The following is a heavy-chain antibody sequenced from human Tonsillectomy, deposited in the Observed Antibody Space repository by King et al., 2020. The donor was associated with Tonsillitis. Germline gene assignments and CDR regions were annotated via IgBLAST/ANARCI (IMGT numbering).Heavy chain of an antibody. Sequence: VQLQESGPGLVKPSETLSLTCAVSGYSVNSGYYWGWIRQPPGKGLEWIGSIYHSGSTYYNPSLKSRVTISVDTSKNQFSLKLSSVTASDTAGYYCAQSGLYSGYDLVKYYFYYWGQGTLVTVSS. V-gene: IGHV4-38-2*01. J-gene: IGHJ4*02. D-gene: IGHD5-12*01. CDR2: IYHSGST. CDR3: AQSGLYSGYDLVKYYFYY. CDR1: GYSVNSGYY.